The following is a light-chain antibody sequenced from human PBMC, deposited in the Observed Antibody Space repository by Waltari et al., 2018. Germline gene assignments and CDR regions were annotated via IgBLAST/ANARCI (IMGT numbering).Light chain of an antibody. CDR3: HQYNNRPPYT. CDR1: ESISIN. Sequence: TQSPATLSVSLGERVTLTCRASESISINLAWYQQKPGQTPRLIIPGASKRATGVPARFAGSGSRTEFTLIISSLQSEDIAVYYCHQYNNRPPYTFGQGTKLEIK. J-gene: IGKJ2*01. CDR2: GAS. V-gene: IGKV3-15*01.